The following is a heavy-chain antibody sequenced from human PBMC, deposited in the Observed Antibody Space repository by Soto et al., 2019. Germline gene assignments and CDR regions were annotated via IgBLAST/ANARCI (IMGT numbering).Heavy chain of an antibody. CDR3: ARDLHSSSWYSGFDP. J-gene: IGHJ5*02. V-gene: IGHV1-3*01. D-gene: IGHD6-13*01. CDR1: GYTFTSYA. Sequence: ASVKVSCKASGYTFTSYAMHWVRQAPGQRLEWMGWINAGNGNTKYSQKFQGRVTITRDTSASTAYMELSSLRSEDTAVYYCARDLHSSSWYSGFDPWGQGTLVTVSS. CDR2: INAGNGNT.